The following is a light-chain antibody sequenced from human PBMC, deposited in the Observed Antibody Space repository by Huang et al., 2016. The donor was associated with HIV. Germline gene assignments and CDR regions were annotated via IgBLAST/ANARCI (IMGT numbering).Light chain of an antibody. CDR3: QNYNNWLMCA. J-gene: IGKJ2*02. CDR1: HMISTN. CDR2: GAS. Sequence: EIVMTQSPATLSVSPGDRVTLSCRASHMISTNLAWYQQTPGQAPRLLIYGASTRATGGPARFSGSGSGTEFTLTISSLRSEDFAVYFCQNYNNWLMCAFGQGTKLEIK. V-gene: IGKV3-15*01.